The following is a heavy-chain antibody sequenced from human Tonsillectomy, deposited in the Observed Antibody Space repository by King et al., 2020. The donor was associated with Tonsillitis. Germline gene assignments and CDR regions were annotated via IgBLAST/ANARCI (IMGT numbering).Heavy chain of an antibody. CDR3: ARVNRSAGYSNSWDGFVDY. Sequence: LQLQESGSGLVKPSQTLSLTCAVSGGSISSGYYSWSWIRQPPGKGLEWIGYIYLSGSTYYNPSLKSRVTMSVDTSKHQFSLKLSSATAADSAVYYCARVNRSAGYSNSWDGFVDYWGQGTLVAVCS. J-gene: IGHJ4*02. CDR2: IYLSGST. V-gene: IGHV4-30-2*01. D-gene: IGHD6-13*01. CDR1: GGSISSGYYS.